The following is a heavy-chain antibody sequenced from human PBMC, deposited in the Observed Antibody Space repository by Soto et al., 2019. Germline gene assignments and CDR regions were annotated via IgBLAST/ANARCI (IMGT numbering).Heavy chain of an antibody. D-gene: IGHD3-22*01. V-gene: IGHV4-34*01. CDR3: ARGVNTYYYDSSGYPPS. CDR2: INHSGST. Sequence: TSETLSLTCAVYGGSFSGYYWSWIRQPPGKGLEWIGEINHSGSTNYNPSLKSRVTISVDASKNQFSLKLSSVTAADTAVYYCARGVNTYYYDSSGYPPSWGQGTLVTVSS. CDR1: GGSFSGYY. J-gene: IGHJ5*02.